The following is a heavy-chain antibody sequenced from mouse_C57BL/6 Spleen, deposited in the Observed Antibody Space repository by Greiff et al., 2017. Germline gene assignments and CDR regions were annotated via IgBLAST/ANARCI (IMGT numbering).Heavy chain of an antibody. CDR2: ISDGGSYT. CDR1: GFTFSSYA. Sequence: DVQLVESGGGLVKPGGSLKLSCAASGFTFSSYAMSWVRQTPEKRLEWVATISDGGSYTYYPDNVKGRFTISRDNAKHNLYLQMSHLKSEDTAMYYCAREGSYGSYFDYWGQGTTLTVSS. CDR3: AREGSYGSYFDY. J-gene: IGHJ2*01. D-gene: IGHD2-2*01. V-gene: IGHV5-4*01.